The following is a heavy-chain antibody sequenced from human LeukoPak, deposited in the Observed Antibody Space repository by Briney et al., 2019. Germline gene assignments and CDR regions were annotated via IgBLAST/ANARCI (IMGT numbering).Heavy chain of an antibody. CDR1: GYTFTSYG. CDR2: ISAYNGNT. V-gene: IGHV1-18*01. CDR3: ARDSHRIYSYGLFDY. D-gene: IGHD5-18*01. Sequence: ASVKVSCKASGYTFTSYGISWVRQAPGQGLEWMGWISAYNGNTNYAQKVQGRVTITADESTSTAYMELNSLRSEDTAVYYCARDSHRIYSYGLFDYWGQGTLVTVSS. J-gene: IGHJ4*02.